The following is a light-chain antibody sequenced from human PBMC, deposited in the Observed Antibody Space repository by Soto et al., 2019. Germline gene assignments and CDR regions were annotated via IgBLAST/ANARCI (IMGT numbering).Light chain of an antibody. J-gene: IGLJ2*01. CDR2: DDS. CDR1: SSDVGGYNY. V-gene: IGLV2-14*01. CDR3: SSYTSGSTPVV. Sequence: QSVLTQPASVSGSPGQSITISCTGTSSDVGGYNYVSWYQQHPGKVPKLMIYDDSNRPSGVSNRFSGSKSGNTASLTISGLQADDEADYYCSSYTSGSTPVVFGGGTKLTVL.